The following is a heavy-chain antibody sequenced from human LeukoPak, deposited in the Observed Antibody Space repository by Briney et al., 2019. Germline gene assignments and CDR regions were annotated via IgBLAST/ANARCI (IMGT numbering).Heavy chain of an antibody. CDR2: IGTSSTTI. CDR3: AKGGGEFDY. D-gene: IGHD3-16*01. Sequence: PGGSLRLSCAASGFTFSSYTMNWVRQPPGKGLEWVSNIGTSSTTIYYADSVKGRFTISRDNSKNTLYLQMNSLRAEDTAVYYCAKGGGEFDYWGQGTLVTVSS. CDR1: GFTFSSYT. V-gene: IGHV3-48*01. J-gene: IGHJ4*02.